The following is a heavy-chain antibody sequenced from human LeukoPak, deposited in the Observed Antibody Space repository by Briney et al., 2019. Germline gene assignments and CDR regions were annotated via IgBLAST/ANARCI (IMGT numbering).Heavy chain of an antibody. CDR1: GYSFTSYW. CDR2: IDPSDSDT. CDR3: ARQGYGSSWYLAREQYYFDY. D-gene: IGHD2-15*01. V-gene: IGHV5-51*01. Sequence: GESLKISCKGSGYSFTSYWIGWVRQMPGKGLEWIGIIDPSDSDTRYSQSFQGQVTISADKSISTAYLQWSSLKASDTAMYYCARQGYGSSWYLAREQYYFDYWGQGTLVTVSS. J-gene: IGHJ4*02.